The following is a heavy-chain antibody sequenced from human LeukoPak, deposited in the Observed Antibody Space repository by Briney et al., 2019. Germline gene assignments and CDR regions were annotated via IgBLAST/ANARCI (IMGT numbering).Heavy chain of an antibody. CDR1: GASISGSGYY. J-gene: IGHJ2*01. D-gene: IGHD6-13*01. Sequence: SETLSLTCAVSGASISGSGYYLGWIRQPPGKGLEWIGRTYTSGSTNYNPSLKSRVAMSVDMSKNQFSLKLSSMIAADTAVYYCARVSSSWYQDWYFDLWGRGTLVTVPS. CDR2: TYTSGST. V-gene: IGHV4-61*05. CDR3: ARVSSSWYQDWYFDL.